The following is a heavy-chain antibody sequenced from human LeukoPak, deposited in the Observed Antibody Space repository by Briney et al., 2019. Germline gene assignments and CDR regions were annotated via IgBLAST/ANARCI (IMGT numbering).Heavy chain of an antibody. J-gene: IGHJ5*02. CDR2: IYTSGST. Sequence: PSETLSLTCTVSGVSISSGSYYWSWIRQPAGKGLEWIERIYTSGSTNYNPSLKSRVTISIDTSKNQFSLKLSSVTAADTAVYYCARDQSYCSSTSCYFNWFDPWGQGTLVTVSS. CDR1: GVSISSGSYY. D-gene: IGHD2-2*01. V-gene: IGHV4-61*02. CDR3: ARDQSYCSSTSCYFNWFDP.